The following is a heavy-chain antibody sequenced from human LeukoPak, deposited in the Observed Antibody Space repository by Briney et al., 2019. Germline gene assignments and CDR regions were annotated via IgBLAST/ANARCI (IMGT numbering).Heavy chain of an antibody. CDR2: ISGSGGST. D-gene: IGHD3-22*01. CDR3: ARDPSYDSSGYQGGYFDY. V-gene: IGHV3-23*01. Sequence: PGGSLRLSCAASGFTFSSYAMSWVRQAPGKGLEWVSAISGSGGSTYYADSVKGRFTISRDNSKNTLYLQMNSLRAEDTAVYYCARDPSYDSSGYQGGYFDYWGQGTLVTVSS. J-gene: IGHJ4*02. CDR1: GFTFSSYA.